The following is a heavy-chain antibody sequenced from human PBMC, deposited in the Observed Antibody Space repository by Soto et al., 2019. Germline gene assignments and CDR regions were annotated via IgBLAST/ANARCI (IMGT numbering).Heavy chain of an antibody. CDR1: GFSLSTSGEG. V-gene: IGHV2-5*01. Sequence: SGPTLVNPTLTLTLTCTFSGFSLSTSGEGVGWIRQPPGKALEWLAVIYWNDDKRYSPSLKSRLTITKDTSKNQVVLTMTNMDPVDTATYYCAHFSGYVKFDYWGQGTLVTVSS. J-gene: IGHJ4*02. D-gene: IGHD5-12*01. CDR3: AHFSGYVKFDY. CDR2: IYWNDDK.